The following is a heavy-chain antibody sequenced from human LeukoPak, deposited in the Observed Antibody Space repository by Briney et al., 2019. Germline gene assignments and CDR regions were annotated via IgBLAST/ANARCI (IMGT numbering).Heavy chain of an antibody. CDR3: AGEHYYDSSGYGIDY. V-gene: IGHV1-46*01. CDR2: INPSGGST. J-gene: IGHJ4*02. D-gene: IGHD3-22*01. Sequence: GASVKVSCKASGYTFTSYYMHWVRQAPGQGLEWMGIINPSGGSTSYAQKFQGRVTMTRDMSTSTVYMELSSLRSEDTAVYYCAGEHYYDSSGYGIDYWGQGTLVTVSS. CDR1: GYTFTSYY.